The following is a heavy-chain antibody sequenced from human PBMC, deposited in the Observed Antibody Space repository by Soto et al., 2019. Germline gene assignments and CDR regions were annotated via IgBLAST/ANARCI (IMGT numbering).Heavy chain of an antibody. V-gene: IGHV3-21*01. CDR1: GFTFRSHS. J-gene: IGHJ4*02. CDR2: ISTSSSFI. D-gene: IGHD6-6*01. CDR3: ARLPGGTAPRPDY. Sequence: PGGSLRLSCEGSGFTFRSHSMNWVRQAPGRGLEWVASISTSSSFIYYGDSVRCRFIISRDNAKNSLDPQMDSLRVEDTAVYYCARLPGGTAPRPDYGGQGTIVTVSS.